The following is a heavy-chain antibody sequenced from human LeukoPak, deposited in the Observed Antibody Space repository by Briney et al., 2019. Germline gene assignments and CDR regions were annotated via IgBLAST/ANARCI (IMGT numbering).Heavy chain of an antibody. Sequence: PSEPLSLTWTVPGGSISSYYWSWIRQPPGKGLEWIGYIYYSGSTNYNPSLKSRVTISVDTSKNQFSLKLSSVTAADTAVYYCASTRPNGSGDSDYWGQGTLVTVSS. CDR1: GGSISSYY. J-gene: IGHJ4*02. D-gene: IGHD3-10*01. V-gene: IGHV4-59*01. CDR3: ASTRPNGSGDSDY. CDR2: IYYSGST.